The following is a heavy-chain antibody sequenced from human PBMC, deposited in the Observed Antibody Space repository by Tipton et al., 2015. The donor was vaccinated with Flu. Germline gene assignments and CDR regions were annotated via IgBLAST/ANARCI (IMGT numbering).Heavy chain of an antibody. D-gene: IGHD3-3*01. CDR1: GYTFTSYD. CDR2: MNPNSGNT. Sequence: QVQLVQSGAEVKKPGASVKVSCKASGYTFTSYDINWVRQATGQGLEWMGWMNPNSGNTGYAQKFQGRVTMTRNTSISTAYMELSSLRSEDTAVYYCARGPAIFGVVIISDYYYYGMDVWGQGTTVTVSS. J-gene: IGHJ6*02. V-gene: IGHV1-8*01. CDR3: ARGPAIFGVVIISDYYYYGMDV.